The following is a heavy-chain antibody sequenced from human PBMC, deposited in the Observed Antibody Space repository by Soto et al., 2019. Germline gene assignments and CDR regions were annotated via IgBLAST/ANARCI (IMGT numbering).Heavy chain of an antibody. CDR3: VKAFSGQWLGKKAFDY. CDR2: ITSNGGST. V-gene: IGHV3-64D*08. Sequence: GGSLRLSCSASGFTFSNFAMHWVRQAPGKGLEYVSAITSNGGSTNYADSVQGRFTISRDNSKNTLYLAMSSLRPEDTAVYYCVKAFSGQWLGKKAFDYWGQGTLVTVSS. D-gene: IGHD6-19*01. J-gene: IGHJ4*02. CDR1: GFTFSNFA.